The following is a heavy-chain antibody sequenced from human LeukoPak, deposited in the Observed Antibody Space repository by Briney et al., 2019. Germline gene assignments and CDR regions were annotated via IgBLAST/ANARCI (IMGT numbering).Heavy chain of an antibody. D-gene: IGHD6-19*01. Sequence: SETLSLTCTVSGGSISSYCWSWIRQPPGKGLEWIGYIYYSGSTNYNPSLKSRVTISVDTSKNQFSLKLSSVTAADTAVYYCARGIDSSGWYGDYWGQGTLVTVSS. CDR1: GGSISSYC. CDR2: IYYSGST. J-gene: IGHJ4*02. CDR3: ARGIDSSGWYGDY. V-gene: IGHV4-59*01.